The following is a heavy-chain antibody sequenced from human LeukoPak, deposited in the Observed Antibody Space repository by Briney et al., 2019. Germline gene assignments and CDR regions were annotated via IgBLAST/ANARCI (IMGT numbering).Heavy chain of an antibody. CDR3: ASSVAGFGELLDY. Sequence: ASVKVSCKASGYTFTGYYMHWVRQAPGQGLEWMGIINPSGGSTSYAQKFRGRVTMTRDMSTSTVYMELSSLRSEDTAVYYCASSVAGFGELLDYWGQGTLVTVSS. J-gene: IGHJ4*02. V-gene: IGHV1-46*01. CDR1: GYTFTGYY. CDR2: INPSGGST. D-gene: IGHD6-19*01.